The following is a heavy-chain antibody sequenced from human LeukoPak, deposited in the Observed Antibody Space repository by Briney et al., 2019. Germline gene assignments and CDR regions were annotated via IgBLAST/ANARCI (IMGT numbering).Heavy chain of an antibody. J-gene: IGHJ4*02. Sequence: SETLSLTCTVSGGSISSYYWSWIRQPPGKGLEWIGYIYYSGSTNYNPSLKSRVTISVDTSKNQFSLKLSSVTAADTAVYYCAREDGYCSSTTCSYFDYWGQGTLVTVSS. V-gene: IGHV4-59*12. CDR1: GGSISSYY. D-gene: IGHD2-2*03. CDR3: AREDGYCSSTTCSYFDY. CDR2: IYYSGST.